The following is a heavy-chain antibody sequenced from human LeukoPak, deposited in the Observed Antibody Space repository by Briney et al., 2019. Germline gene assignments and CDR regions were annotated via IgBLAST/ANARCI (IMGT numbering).Heavy chain of an antibody. Sequence: KPSETLSLTCTVSGGSISSYYWSWIRQPPGKGLEWMGYIYYSGSTNYNPSLKGRVTISVDTSKNQFSLKLSSVTAADTAVYYCARRAPYSYEWSTLDYWGQGTLVTVSS. CDR3: ARRAPYSYEWSTLDY. CDR1: GGSISSYY. CDR2: IYYSGST. J-gene: IGHJ4*02. D-gene: IGHD5-18*01. V-gene: IGHV4-59*08.